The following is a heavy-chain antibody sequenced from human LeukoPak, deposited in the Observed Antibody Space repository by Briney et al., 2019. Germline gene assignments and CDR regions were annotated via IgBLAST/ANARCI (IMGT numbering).Heavy chain of an antibody. CDR3: ARGWLVKQDAFDI. CDR2: INHSGST. CDR1: GGSFSDFY. J-gene: IGHJ3*02. Sequence: SETLSLTCAVYGGSFSDFYWSWIRQPPGKGLEWIGEINHSGSTNYNPSLKSRVTISVDTSKNQFSLKLSSVTAADTAVYYCARGWLVKQDAFDIWGQGTMVTVSS. D-gene: IGHD6-19*01. V-gene: IGHV4-34*01.